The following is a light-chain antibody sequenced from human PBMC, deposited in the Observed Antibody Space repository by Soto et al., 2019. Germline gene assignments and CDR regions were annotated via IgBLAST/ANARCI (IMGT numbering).Light chain of an antibody. J-gene: IGKJ2*01. CDR3: QQDNSYPYT. Sequence: DIQMTHSPSTLSASVGDRVTIACRASENIKSWLAWYQQQPGKAPKLLIYKASSLQSGVPSRFSGSGSGTEFTLTISSLQADDFATYYCQQDNSYPYTFGQGTRLEIK. CDR1: ENIKSW. CDR2: KAS. V-gene: IGKV1-5*03.